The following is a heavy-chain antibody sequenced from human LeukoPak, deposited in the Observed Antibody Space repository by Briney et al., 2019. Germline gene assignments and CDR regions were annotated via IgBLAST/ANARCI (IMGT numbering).Heavy chain of an antibody. Sequence: GGSLRLSCAASGFTFSSYAMSWVRQAPGKGLEWVSYISSSSSTIYYADSVKGRFTISRDNAKNSLYLQMNSLRAEDTAVYYCARDYGSGSYPYYFDYWGQGTLVTVSS. D-gene: IGHD3-10*01. J-gene: IGHJ4*02. V-gene: IGHV3-48*01. CDR1: GFTFSSYA. CDR3: ARDYGSGSYPYYFDY. CDR2: ISSSSSTI.